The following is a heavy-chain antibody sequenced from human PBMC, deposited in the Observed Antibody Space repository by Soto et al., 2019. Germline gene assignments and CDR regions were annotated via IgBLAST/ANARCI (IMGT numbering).Heavy chain of an antibody. J-gene: IGHJ4*02. D-gene: IGHD1-7*01. Sequence: QEQLVESGGGVVQPGRSLRLSCAASRSIFSGYGMHWVRQAPGKGLEWVAVIWYDGSNKYYSDCVKGRFTISRDNSKNMLYLQIDSLRADDTAVYCCARDGIGGTAFRGFCDYWGQGTLVTVSS. CDR1: RSIFSGYG. CDR3: ARDGIGGTAFRGFCDY. CDR2: IWYDGSNK. V-gene: IGHV3-33*01.